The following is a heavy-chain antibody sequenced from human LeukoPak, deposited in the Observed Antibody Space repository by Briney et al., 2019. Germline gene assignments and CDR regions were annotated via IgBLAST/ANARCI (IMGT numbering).Heavy chain of an antibody. Sequence: GASVKVSCKASGGTFSSYAISWVRQAPGQGLEWMARIIPILGIANYAQKFQGRVTITADKSTSTAYMELSSLRSEDTAVYYCARVKYYGSGSYYYYYYGMDVWGQGATVTVSS. CDR3: ARVKYYGSGSYYYYYYGMDV. D-gene: IGHD3-10*01. V-gene: IGHV1-69*04. J-gene: IGHJ6*02. CDR2: IIPILGIA. CDR1: GGTFSSYA.